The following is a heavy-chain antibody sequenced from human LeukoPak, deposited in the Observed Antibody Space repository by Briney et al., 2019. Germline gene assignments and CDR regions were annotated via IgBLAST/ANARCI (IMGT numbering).Heavy chain of an antibody. D-gene: IGHD5-18*01. CDR1: GGTFSSYA. J-gene: IGHJ4*02. Sequence: SVKVSCKASGGTFSSYAFSWVRQAPGQGPEWMGGIIPMFGTANYAKKFQGRVTITADESTTTAYMELSSLRSEDTAVYYCARDVRPVDTAMAFDYWGQGTLVTVSS. CDR3: ARDVRPVDTAMAFDY. V-gene: IGHV1-69*13. CDR2: IIPMFGTA.